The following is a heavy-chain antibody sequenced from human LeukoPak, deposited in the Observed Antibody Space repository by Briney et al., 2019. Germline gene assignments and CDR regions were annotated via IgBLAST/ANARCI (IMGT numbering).Heavy chain of an antibody. CDR1: GGSISSLY. CDR3: ARATRSDYQFDY. CDR2: IYYTGST. J-gene: IGHJ4*02. D-gene: IGHD4-17*01. V-gene: IGHV4-59*01. Sequence: SETLSLTCSVSGGSISSLYWSWIRQPPGKGLEWIGYIYYTGSTNYNPSLKSRVTISVDTSKNQFSLKLSSVTAADTAVYYCARATRSDYQFDYWGQGTLVTVSS.